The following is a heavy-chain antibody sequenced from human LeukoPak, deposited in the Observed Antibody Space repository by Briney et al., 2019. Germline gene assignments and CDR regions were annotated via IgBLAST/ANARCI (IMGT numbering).Heavy chain of an antibody. CDR2: INHSGST. CDR3: ARSQARLGWFDP. J-gene: IGHJ5*02. V-gene: IGHV4-34*01. D-gene: IGHD6-19*01. Sequence: SETLSLTCAVYGGSFSGYYWSWIRQPPGKGLEWIGEINHSGSTNYNPSLKSRVTILVDTSKNQFSLKLTSVTAADTAVYYCARSQARLGWFDPWGQGALVTVSS. CDR1: GGSFSGYY.